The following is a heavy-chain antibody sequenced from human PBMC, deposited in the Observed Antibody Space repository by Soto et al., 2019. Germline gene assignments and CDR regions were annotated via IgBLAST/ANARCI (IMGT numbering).Heavy chain of an antibody. CDR1: GFTFSSYG. D-gene: IGHD6-6*01. CDR3: AKDLSRAISSSDEVFEY. Sequence: RLSCAASGFTFSSYGMHWVRQAPGKGLEWVAVISYDGSNKYYADSVKGRFTISRDNSKNTLYLQMNSLRAEDTAVYYCAKDLSRAISSSDEVFEYWGQGTLVTVSS. CDR2: ISYDGSNK. J-gene: IGHJ1*01. V-gene: IGHV3-30*18.